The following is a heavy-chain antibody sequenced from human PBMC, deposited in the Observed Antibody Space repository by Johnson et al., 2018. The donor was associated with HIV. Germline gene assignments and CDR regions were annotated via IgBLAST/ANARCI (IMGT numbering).Heavy chain of an antibody. J-gene: IGHJ3*02. D-gene: IGHD3-22*01. CDR2: ISSNGGST. CDR3: AGGNITMIVGTSYAFDI. Sequence: VQLVESGGGLVQPGGSLRLSCAASGFTFSSYAMHWVRQAPGKGLEYVSAISSNGGSTYYANSVKGRFTISRDNSKNTLYLQMGSLRAEDMAVYYCAGGNITMIVGTSYAFDIWGQGTMVTVSS. V-gene: IGHV3-64*01. CDR1: GFTFSSYA.